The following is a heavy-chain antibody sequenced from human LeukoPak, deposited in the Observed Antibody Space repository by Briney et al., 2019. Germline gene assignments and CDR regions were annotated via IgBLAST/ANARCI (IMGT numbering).Heavy chain of an antibody. CDR2: INPNSGGT. CDR3: ARGGSGYSRYYFDY. J-gene: IGHJ4*02. D-gene: IGHD3-22*01. V-gene: IGHV1-2*02. CDR1: GYTFTGYY. Sequence: GASVKVSCKASGYTFTGYYMHWVRQAPGQGLEWMGWINPNSGGTNYAQKLQGRVTMTRDTSISTAYMELSRLRSDDTAVYYCARGGSGYSRYYFDYWGQGTLVTVSS.